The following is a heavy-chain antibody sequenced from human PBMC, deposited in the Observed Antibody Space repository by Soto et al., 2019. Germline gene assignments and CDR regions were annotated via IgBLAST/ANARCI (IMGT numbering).Heavy chain of an antibody. CDR3: AREVTDGNWFDP. J-gene: IGHJ5*02. D-gene: IGHD4-4*01. CDR1: GGSISSGGYS. CDR2: IYYSGST. V-gene: IGHV4-31*03. Sequence: TRSLTCTVSGGSISSGGYSWSWIRQHPGKGLEWIGYIYYSGSTYYNPSLKSRVTISVDTSKNHFSLKLSSVTAADTAVYYCAREVTDGNWFDPWGQGTLVTVS.